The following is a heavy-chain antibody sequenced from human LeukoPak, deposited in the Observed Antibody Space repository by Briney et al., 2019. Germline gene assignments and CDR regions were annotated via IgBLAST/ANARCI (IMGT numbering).Heavy chain of an antibody. CDR2: ISSSGST. J-gene: IGHJ6*03. CDR1: GGSISSSSYY. Sequence: SETLSLTCTVSGGSISSSSYYWGWIRQPAGKGLEWIGRISSSGSTNYNPSLKRRVTISVDTSKNQFSLKLSSVTAADTAVYYCARSLYYDFWRGYYRNYYYYYMDVWGKGTTVTVSS. V-gene: IGHV4-39*07. D-gene: IGHD3-3*01. CDR3: ARSLYYDFWRGYYRNYYYYYMDV.